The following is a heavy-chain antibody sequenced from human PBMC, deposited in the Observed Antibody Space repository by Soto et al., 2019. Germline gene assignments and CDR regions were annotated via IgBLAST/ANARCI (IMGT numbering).Heavy chain of an antibody. Sequence: EVQLVQSGAEVKKPGESLRISCKASGYNFHNNWISWVRQMPGKGLEWVARIDPSDSYINYSPSFQGHVIISTDKSISTVYLQWSSLRASDTAIYYCARPRYCATGGCYRDAFDIWGQGTMVTVPS. CDR2: IDPSDSYI. V-gene: IGHV5-10-1*03. CDR1: GYNFHNNW. J-gene: IGHJ3*02. CDR3: ARPRYCATGGCYRDAFDI. D-gene: IGHD2-8*01.